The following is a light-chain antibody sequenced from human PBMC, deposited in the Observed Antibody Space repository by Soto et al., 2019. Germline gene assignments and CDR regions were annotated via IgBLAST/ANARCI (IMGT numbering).Light chain of an antibody. CDR1: SSDVGSYNL. J-gene: IGLJ1*01. CDR3: CSYAGSTYV. Sequence: QSALTQPASVSGSPGQSITISCTGTSSDVGSYNLVSWYQQHPGKAPKLMIYEVSKRPSGVSNRCSGSKSGNTASLTISGLQAEDEADYYCCSYAGSTYVFGTGTKLTVL. CDR2: EVS. V-gene: IGLV2-23*02.